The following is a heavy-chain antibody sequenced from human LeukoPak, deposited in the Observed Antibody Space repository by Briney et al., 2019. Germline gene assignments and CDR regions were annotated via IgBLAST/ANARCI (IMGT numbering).Heavy chain of an antibody. J-gene: IGHJ3*02. CDR1: GFTLSTYG. CDR2: ISYDGSNK. D-gene: IGHD2-21*02. V-gene: IGHV3-30*18. CDR3: AKEGGDTGLDAFDI. Sequence: PGRSLRLSCAASGFTLSTYGMHWVRQAPGKGLEWVAVISYDGSNKYYADPVKGRFTISRDNSKNTLYLQMNSLRAEDTAVYYCAKEGGDTGLDAFDIWGQGTMVTVSS.